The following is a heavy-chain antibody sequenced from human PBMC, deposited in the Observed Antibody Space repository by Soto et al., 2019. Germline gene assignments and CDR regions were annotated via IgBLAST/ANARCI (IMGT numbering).Heavy chain of an antibody. Sequence: QVQLVESGGGVVQPGRSLRLSCAASGLTFSSYAMHWVRQASGKGLEWVAVISYDGSNKYYSDSVKGRFTISRDNSKTTLYLQMNSLKAEDSAVYYCARTPLLRYLDWIFSWVHRDYWGQGTLVTVS. CDR2: ISYDGSNK. CDR3: ARTPLLRYLDWIFSWVHRDY. CDR1: GLTFSSYA. J-gene: IGHJ4*02. D-gene: IGHD3-9*01. V-gene: IGHV3-30-3*01.